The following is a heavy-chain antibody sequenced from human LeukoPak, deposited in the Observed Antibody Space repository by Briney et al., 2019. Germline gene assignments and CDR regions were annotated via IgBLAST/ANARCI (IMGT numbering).Heavy chain of an antibody. Sequence: SGASLRLSCAASGFTFSIYSMSWVRQAPRNGLEWVSSISGSGGSTYYADSVKGRFTISRDNSKNTLYLQMNSLRAEDTAVYYCAKARRTIVAPFDPWGQGTLVTVSS. J-gene: IGHJ5*02. CDR3: AKARRTIVAPFDP. CDR2: ISGSGGST. CDR1: GFTFSIYS. D-gene: IGHD1-1*01. V-gene: IGHV3-23*01.